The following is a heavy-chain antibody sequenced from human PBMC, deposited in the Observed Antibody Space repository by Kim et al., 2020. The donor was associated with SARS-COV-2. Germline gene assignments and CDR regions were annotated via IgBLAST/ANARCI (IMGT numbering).Heavy chain of an antibody. Sequence: SETLSLTCTVSGGSISSYYWSWIRQPPGKGLEWIGYIYYSGSTNYNPSLKSRVTISVDTSKNQFSLKLSSVTAADTAVYYCARHKGSTYYDILTGYSNRYFDYWGQGTLVTVSS. V-gene: IGHV4-59*08. CDR1: GGSISSYY. CDR2: IYYSGST. D-gene: IGHD3-9*01. CDR3: ARHKGSTYYDILTGYSNRYFDY. J-gene: IGHJ4*02.